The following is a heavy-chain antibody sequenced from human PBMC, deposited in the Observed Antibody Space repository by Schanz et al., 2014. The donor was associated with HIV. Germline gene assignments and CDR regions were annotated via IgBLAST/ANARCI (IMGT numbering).Heavy chain of an antibody. Sequence: EVQLLESGGGLVQPGGSLRLSCAASGFTFSSYAMSWVRQAPGKELEWVSVISGSGISTYYADSVKGRLTISRDNSKNTLYLQMNSLRAEDTAVYYCAKGQRGIVRGDIDYWGQGTLVTVSS. CDR1: GFTFSSYA. J-gene: IGHJ4*02. CDR2: ISGSGIST. V-gene: IGHV3-23*01. CDR3: AKGQRGIVRGDIDY. D-gene: IGHD3-10*01.